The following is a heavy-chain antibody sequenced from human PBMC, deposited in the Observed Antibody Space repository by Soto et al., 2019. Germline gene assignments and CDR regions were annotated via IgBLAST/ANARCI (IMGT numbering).Heavy chain of an antibody. CDR1: GGSISSYY. D-gene: IGHD2-21*01. J-gene: IGHJ3*02. CDR3: ARAILVGAFDI. CDR2: IYYSGST. V-gene: IGHV4-59*01. Sequence: QVQLQESGPGLVKPSETLSLTCTVSGGSISSYYWSWIRQPPGKGLEWIGYIYYSGSTNYNPSLKSRVTISVDTSKNQFSLKLSSVTAADTAVYYCARAILVGAFDIWGQGTMVTVSS.